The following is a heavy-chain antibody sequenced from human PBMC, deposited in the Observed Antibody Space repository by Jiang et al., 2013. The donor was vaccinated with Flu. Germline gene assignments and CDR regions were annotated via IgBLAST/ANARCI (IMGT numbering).Heavy chain of an antibody. CDR3: ARDGQLRGP. CDR2: INTNTESP. D-gene: IGHD4-23*01. CDR1: GYTFADYA. J-gene: IGHJ5*02. V-gene: IGHV7-4-1*02. Sequence: MPGDSVKVSCRASGYTFADYALNWVRQAPGQGLEWMGWINTNTESPTYAQGFTGRFVFSLDTSVSTAFLQISSLKAEDTAVYYCARDGQLRGPWGQGTLVTVSS.